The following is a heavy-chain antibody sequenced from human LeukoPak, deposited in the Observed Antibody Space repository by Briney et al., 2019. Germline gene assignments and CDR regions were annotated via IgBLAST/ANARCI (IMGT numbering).Heavy chain of an antibody. J-gene: IGHJ3*02. CDR3: ARAVGATTLGADDAFDI. V-gene: IGHV4-59*11. CDR2: SHYSGST. D-gene: IGHD1-26*01. Sequence: SETLSLTCTVSGRSIRSHYWSWIRQPPGKGLEGFVNSHYSGSTNYNPSLKSRLTISVDSSKNQFSLKLRSVTAADTAVYYCARAVGATTLGADDAFDIWGQGTMVTVSS. CDR1: GRSIRSHY.